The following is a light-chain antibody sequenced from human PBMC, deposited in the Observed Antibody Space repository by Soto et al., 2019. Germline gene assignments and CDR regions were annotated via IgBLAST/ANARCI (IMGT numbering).Light chain of an antibody. CDR3: ISYAGSDNLV. J-gene: IGLJ2*01. V-gene: IGLV2-8*01. CDR1: SSDVGNYNY. CDR2: EVT. Sequence: QSALTQPPSASGSPGQSVTISCTGTSSDVGNYNYVSLYQQHPGKAPKLLIYEVTKRPSGVPDRFSGSKSDNTASLTVSGLQAEDEADYYCISYAGSDNLVVGGGTKLTVL.